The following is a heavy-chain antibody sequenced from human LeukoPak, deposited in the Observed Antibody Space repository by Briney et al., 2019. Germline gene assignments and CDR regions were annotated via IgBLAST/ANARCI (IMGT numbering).Heavy chain of an antibody. CDR3: TIEYSSSWYLDY. V-gene: IGHV3-73*01. D-gene: IGHD6-13*01. CDR1: GFTFSGSG. CDR2: IKTKTNSYAT. Sequence: PGGSLRLSCAASGFTFSGSGIHWVRQASGKGLEWVGRIKTKTNSYATAYAASVKGRFTISRDDAKNTAYLQMNSLKSEDTAVYYCTIEYSSSWYLDYWGQGTLVTVSS. J-gene: IGHJ4*02.